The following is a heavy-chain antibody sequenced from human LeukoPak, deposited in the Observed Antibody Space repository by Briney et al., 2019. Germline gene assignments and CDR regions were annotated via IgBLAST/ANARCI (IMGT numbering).Heavy chain of an antibody. V-gene: IGHV3-48*01. CDR3: ARDDSGSYCDFWSGYTDAFDI. J-gene: IGHJ3*02. CDR1: GFTFSSYS. D-gene: IGHD3-3*01. Sequence: PGGSLRLSCAASGFTFSSYSMNWVRQAPGKGLEWVSYISSSSSTIYYADSVKGRFTISRDNAKNSLYLQMNSLRAEDTAVYYCARDDSGSYCDFWSGYTDAFDIWGQGTIVTVSS. CDR2: ISSSSSTI.